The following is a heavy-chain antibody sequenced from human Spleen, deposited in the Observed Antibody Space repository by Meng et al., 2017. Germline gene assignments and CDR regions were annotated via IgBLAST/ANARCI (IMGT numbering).Heavy chain of an antibody. V-gene: IGHV1-18*01. CDR3: ARDLNGDRGIYFDY. J-gene: IGHJ4*02. CDR1: AYASGTYG. D-gene: IGHD3-10*01. Sequence: QVHLLQSGPEVKKPGASVRVSCTASAYASGTYGISWVRQAPGQGLEWMGWIRVGNDETHYSQKFQGRVTISRDTSASTAYMELSSLRSEDTAIYYCARDLNGDRGIYFDYWGQGTLVTVSS. CDR2: IRVGNDET.